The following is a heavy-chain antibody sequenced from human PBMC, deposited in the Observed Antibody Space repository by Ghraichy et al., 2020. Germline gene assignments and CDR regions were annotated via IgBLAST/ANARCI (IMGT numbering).Heavy chain of an antibody. CDR3: ARQGTLLGYSYGYGLGY. CDR1: GYSFTSYW. J-gene: IGHJ4*02. Sequence: GESLNISCKGSGYSFTSYWIGWVRQMPGKGLEWMGIIYPGDSDTRYSPSFQGQVTISADKSISTAYLQWSSLKASDTAMYYCARQGTLLGYSYGYGLGYWGQGTLVTVSS. V-gene: IGHV5-51*01. D-gene: IGHD5-18*01. CDR2: IYPGDSDT.